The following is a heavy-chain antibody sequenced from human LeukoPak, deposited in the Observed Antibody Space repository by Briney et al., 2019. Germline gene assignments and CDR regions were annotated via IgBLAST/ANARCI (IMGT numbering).Heavy chain of an antibody. J-gene: IGHJ4*02. V-gene: IGHV1-2*02. CDR2: INPNSGGT. CDR3: ARDENSSGWYRSENYFDY. D-gene: IGHD6-19*01. Sequence: ASVKVSCKASGYTFTGYYMHWVRQAPGQGLEWMGWINPNSGGTNYAQKFQGRVTMTRDTSISTAYMELSRLRSDDTAVYYCARDENSSGWYRSENYFDYWGQGTLVTVSS. CDR1: GYTFTGYY.